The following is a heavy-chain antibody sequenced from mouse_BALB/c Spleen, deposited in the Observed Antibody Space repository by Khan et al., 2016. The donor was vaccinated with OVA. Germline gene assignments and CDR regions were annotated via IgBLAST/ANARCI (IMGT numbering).Heavy chain of an antibody. D-gene: IGHD1-1*01. CDR3: ARGNYYGSSSWFGY. V-gene: IGHV1-9*01. CDR1: GYTFSSYW. J-gene: IGHJ3*01. CDR2: ILPGSGRN. Sequence: VQLKQSGAELMKPGASVKISCKATGYTFSSYWIEWVKQRPGHGLEWIGEILPGSGRNNYNEKFKGKATFTADTSSNTAYMQLSNLTSDDSADYYCARGNYYGSSSWFGYWGQGTLVTVSA.